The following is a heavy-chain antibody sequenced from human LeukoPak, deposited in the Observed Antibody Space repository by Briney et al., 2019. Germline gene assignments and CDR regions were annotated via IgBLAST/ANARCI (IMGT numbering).Heavy chain of an antibody. Sequence: GESLKISCKGSGYNFTNYWIGWVRQMPGKGLEWMGIIFPSDSDTRYSPSFQGQVTISADKSISTAYLQWSSLKASDTAMCYCASLIYGGNSALNWGQGTLVTVSS. J-gene: IGHJ4*02. CDR3: ASLIYGGNSALN. V-gene: IGHV5-51*01. CDR2: IFPSDSDT. D-gene: IGHD4-23*01. CDR1: GYNFTNYW.